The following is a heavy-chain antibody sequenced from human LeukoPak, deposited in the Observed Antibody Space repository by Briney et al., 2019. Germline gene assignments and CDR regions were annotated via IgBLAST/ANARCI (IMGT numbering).Heavy chain of an antibody. CDR1: GFTFDDYA. Sequence: GGSLRLFCAASGFTFDDYAMHWVGQAPGKGLGWVSLISGDGGSTYYADSVKGRFTISRDNSKNSLYLQMNSLRTEDTALYYCAKDMRRLQSYYFDYWGQGTLVTVSS. J-gene: IGHJ4*02. D-gene: IGHD5-24*01. CDR2: ISGDGGST. CDR3: AKDMRRLQSYYFDY. V-gene: IGHV3-43*02.